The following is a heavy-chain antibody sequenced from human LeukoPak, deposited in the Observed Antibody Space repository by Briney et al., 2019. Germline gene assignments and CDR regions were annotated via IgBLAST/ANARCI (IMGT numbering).Heavy chain of an antibody. CDR1: GDSVTSDNW. J-gene: IGHJ5*02. CDR3: AKSDYCALDL. Sequence: SETLSLTCAVSGDSVTSDNWWSRVRQSPGKGLDWIGEIHHSGHTNYNPSLKSRVTISLDKSKNQLSLKLNSVTAADTAIYYCAKSDYCALDLWGQGSLVSVSS. D-gene: IGHD2/OR15-2a*01. V-gene: IGHV4-4*02. CDR2: IHHSGHT.